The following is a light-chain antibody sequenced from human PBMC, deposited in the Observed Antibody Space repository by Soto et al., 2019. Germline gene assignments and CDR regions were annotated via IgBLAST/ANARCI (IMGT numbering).Light chain of an antibody. CDR2: DVS. J-gene: IGLJ1*01. CDR1: SSDVGGYNY. CDR3: TEYTTSTPYV. V-gene: IGLV2-14*01. Sequence: QSALTQPASVSGSPGQSITVACSGTSSDVGGYNYVSWYQQHPGKAPKLMIYDVSNRPSGVSNRFSGSKSGNTASLTISGLQAEDEADYSSTEYTTSTPYVSRPGTNLTDL.